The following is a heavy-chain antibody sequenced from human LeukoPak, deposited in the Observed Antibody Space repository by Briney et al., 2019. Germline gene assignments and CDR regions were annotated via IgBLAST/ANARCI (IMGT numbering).Heavy chain of an antibody. CDR3: ARSAGYSYGPLDY. Sequence: ASVTVSCKASGGTFSIYAISWVRQAPGQGLEWMGGIIPIFGTANYAQKFQGRVTITTDESTSTAYMELSSLRSEDTAVYYCARSAGYSYGPLDYWGQGTLVTVSS. D-gene: IGHD5-18*01. CDR2: IIPIFGTA. V-gene: IGHV1-69*05. CDR1: GGTFSIYA. J-gene: IGHJ4*02.